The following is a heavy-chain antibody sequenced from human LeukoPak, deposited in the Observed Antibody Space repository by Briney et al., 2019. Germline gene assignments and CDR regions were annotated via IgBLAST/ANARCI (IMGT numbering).Heavy chain of an antibody. V-gene: IGHV3-74*01. CDR1: GFTFSSYW. CDR3: TRVLGD. CDR2: INSDGSST. J-gene: IGHJ4*02. Sequence: VGSLRLSCAVSGFTFSSYWMHWVRQAPGKGLVWVSLINSDGSSTSYADSVKGRFTISRDNARNTLYLLMNSLRAEDTAVYYCTRVLGDWGQGTRVTVSS. D-gene: IGHD3-16*01.